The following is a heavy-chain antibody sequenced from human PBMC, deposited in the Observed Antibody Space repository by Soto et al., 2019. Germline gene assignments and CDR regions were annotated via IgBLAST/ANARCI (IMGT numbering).Heavy chain of an antibody. CDR2: ISSSSTTK. V-gene: IGHV3-48*01. Sequence: EVQLVESGGGLVQPGGSLRLSCAASGFTFSSYSMNWVRQAPGKGLEWVSYISSSSTTKYYADSVKGRFTISRDNAKNSLDLQMNSLRAEDTAVYYCAREGCSGSNCFNWFDPWGQGNLVTVSS. J-gene: IGHJ5*02. D-gene: IGHD2-15*01. CDR1: GFTFSSYS. CDR3: AREGCSGSNCFNWFDP.